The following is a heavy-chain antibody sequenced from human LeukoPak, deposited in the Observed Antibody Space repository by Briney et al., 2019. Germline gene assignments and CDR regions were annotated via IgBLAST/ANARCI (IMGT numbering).Heavy chain of an antibody. Sequence: PGGSLRLSCSALGFTFNTYAMHWVRQGPGKGLEYVSAIDHNGGTTYYADSVKGRFTISRDNSKNTLYLQMSSLRTEDTAVYYCAPGKFDYWGQGTMVTVSS. V-gene: IGHV3-64D*06. CDR2: IDHNGGTT. J-gene: IGHJ4*02. CDR3: APGKFDY. CDR1: GFTFNTYA.